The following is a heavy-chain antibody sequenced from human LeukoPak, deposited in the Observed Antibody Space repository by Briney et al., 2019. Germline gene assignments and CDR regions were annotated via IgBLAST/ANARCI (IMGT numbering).Heavy chain of an antibody. CDR3: ARDRAVTQLWVEFVS. CDR2: IRDSGET. J-gene: IGHJ5*01. V-gene: IGHV3-66*03. D-gene: IGHD4-17*01. CDR1: GFLVNNYY. Sequence: GGSVRLSCTVSGFLVNNYYMSWVRQALGKGLEWVSLIRDSGETFYADSVKGRFTISRDNSKNTMFLQMNRLTVEDTAVYFCARDRAVTQLWVEFVSWGQGTLVTVSS.